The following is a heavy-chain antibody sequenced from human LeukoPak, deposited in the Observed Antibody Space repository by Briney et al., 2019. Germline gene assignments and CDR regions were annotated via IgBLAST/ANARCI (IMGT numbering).Heavy chain of an antibody. CDR1: GFIFSSYA. Sequence: GGSLRLSCAASGFIFSSYAMSWVRQAPGKGLEWVSSISGGGDSTYYADSVKGRFTISRDNSKNTLYLQMNSLRAEDTAVYYCAKGPNAYGDYFEYWGQGTLVTVSS. J-gene: IGHJ4*02. V-gene: IGHV3-23*01. CDR3: AKGPNAYGDYFEY. D-gene: IGHD4-17*01. CDR2: ISGGGDST.